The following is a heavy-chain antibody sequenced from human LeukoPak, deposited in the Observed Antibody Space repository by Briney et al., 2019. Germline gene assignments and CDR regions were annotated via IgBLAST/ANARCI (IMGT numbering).Heavy chain of an antibody. V-gene: IGHV3-21*01. CDR2: ISGDSTYI. CDR3: ARVSGRLERQSDLDY. J-gene: IGHJ4*02. Sequence: GWSLRLSCSACGCSFSYYAMTCVRQARGKGLGWVSCISGDSTYIYNAGSVKGRFPISRDNAQASLYLQMISLRADDTAGYYCARVSGRLERQSDLDYWGQGTLVIVSS. CDR1: GCSFSYYA. D-gene: IGHD1-1*01.